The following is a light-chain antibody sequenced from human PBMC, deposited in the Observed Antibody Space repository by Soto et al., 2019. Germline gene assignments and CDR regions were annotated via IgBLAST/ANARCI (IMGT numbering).Light chain of an antibody. CDR3: QQYGTSAG. J-gene: IGKJ3*01. CDR1: QSVSSSY. V-gene: IGKV3-20*01. Sequence: EIVLTQSPGTLSLSPGERATLSCRASQSVSSSYLAWYQQKPGQAPRLLIYGASSRATGIPDRFSGSGSGTDFTLPISRLEPEDFAVYYCQQYGTSAGFGPGTKVDIK. CDR2: GAS.